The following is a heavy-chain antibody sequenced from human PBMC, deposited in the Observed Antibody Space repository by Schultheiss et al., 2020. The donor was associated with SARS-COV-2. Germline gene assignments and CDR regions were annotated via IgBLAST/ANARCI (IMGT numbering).Heavy chain of an antibody. D-gene: IGHD6-19*01. CDR3: AKYRGWYARPPLLFDY. V-gene: IGHV1-2*04. CDR2: INPNSRGT. J-gene: IGHJ4*02. Sequence: ASVKVSCKDSGYTFTGYYMHWVRQAPGQGLEWMGWINPNSRGTNYAQKFQGWVTMTRDTSISTAYMELSRLRSDDTAVYYCAKYRGWYARPPLLFDYWGQGVLVTVSS. CDR1: GYTFTGYY.